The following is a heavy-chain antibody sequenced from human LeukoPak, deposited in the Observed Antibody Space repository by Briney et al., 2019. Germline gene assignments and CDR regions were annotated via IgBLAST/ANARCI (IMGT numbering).Heavy chain of an antibody. V-gene: IGHV3-21*01. Sequence: GGSLPLSCAASGFTFSCYSLNWARPAPGKGLEWVSSISSSSCYIYYADSVKGRFTISRDNAKNSLYLQMNSLRAEDTAVYYCARAFLSSDSSGYSPYYFDYWGQGTLVTVSS. J-gene: IGHJ4*02. CDR3: ARAFLSSDSSGYSPYYFDY. D-gene: IGHD3-22*01. CDR2: ISSSSCYI. CDR1: GFTFSCYS.